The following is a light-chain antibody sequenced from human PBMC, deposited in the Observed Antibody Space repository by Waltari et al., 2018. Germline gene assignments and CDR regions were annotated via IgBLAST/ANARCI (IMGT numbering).Light chain of an antibody. J-gene: IGKJ2*01. Sequence: DIQMTQSPSSLSASVGDRVTITCRASQSISSYLNWYQQKPGKDPKLLIYAASSLQSGVPSRFSGSGSGTDFTLTINSLQPEDFATYYCQQSYSTPTFGQGTKLEIK. CDR2: AAS. CDR3: QQSYSTPT. CDR1: QSISSY. V-gene: IGKV1-39*01.